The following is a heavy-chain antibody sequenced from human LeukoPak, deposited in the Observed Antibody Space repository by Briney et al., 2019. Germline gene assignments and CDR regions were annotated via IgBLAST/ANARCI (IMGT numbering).Heavy chain of an antibody. CDR3: AREKKTEWTTGAFDV. J-gene: IGHJ3*01. Sequence: GSLRLSCAASGFTFSDYYMSWIRQAPETGLEWLSYTSPSGGTIYYTDSVKGRFTMSRDNAQNALYLEMNSLRAEDTAVYYCAREKKTEWTTGAFDVWGQGTMVTVSS. CDR2: TSPSGGTI. V-gene: IGHV3-11*01. CDR1: GFTFSDYY. D-gene: IGHD3-3*01.